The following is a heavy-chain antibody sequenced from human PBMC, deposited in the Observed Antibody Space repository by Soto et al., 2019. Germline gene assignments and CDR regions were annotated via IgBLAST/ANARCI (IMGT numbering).Heavy chain of an antibody. J-gene: IGHJ3*02. CDR3: ARGGGVGVAGSAAFDM. CDR2: INPATGAA. D-gene: IGHD3-3*01. Sequence: QLHLVQSGAVVKKPGASVTVSCSASGYPVTAYYMHWVRQAPGRGLEWMGGINPATGAAKYTQTFQGRVTMTRDTSTSTVFMELSGLRSEDTAGFYCARGGGVGVAGSAAFDMWGQGTLVNVSS. CDR1: GYPVTAYY. V-gene: IGHV1-2*02.